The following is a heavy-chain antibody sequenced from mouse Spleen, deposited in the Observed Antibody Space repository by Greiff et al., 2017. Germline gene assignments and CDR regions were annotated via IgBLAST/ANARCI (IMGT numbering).Heavy chain of an antibody. V-gene: IGHV5-6*01. Sequence: EVKLVESGGDLVKPGGSLKLSCAASGFTFSSYGMSWVRQTPDKRLEWVATISSGGSYTYYPDSVKGRFTISRDNAKNTLYLQMSSLKSEDTAMYYCARGGDYYFDYWGQGTTLTVSS. CDR2: ISSGGSYT. CDR3: ARGGDYYFDY. CDR1: GFTFSSYG. J-gene: IGHJ2*01.